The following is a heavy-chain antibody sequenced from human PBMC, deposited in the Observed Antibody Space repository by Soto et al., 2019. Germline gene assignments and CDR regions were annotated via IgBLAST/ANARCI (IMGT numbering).Heavy chain of an antibody. CDR1: GYTFTGYY. V-gene: IGHV1-2*04. J-gene: IGHJ6*02. CDR3: ARDTISNVGYYYGSGSYSNPQGMDV. Sequence: ASVKVSCKASGYTFTGYYMHWVRQAPGQGLEWMGWINPNSGGTNYAQKFQGWVTMTRDTSISTAYMELSRLRSDDTAVYYCARDTISNVGYYYGSGSYSNPQGMDVWGQGTTVTVSS. CDR2: INPNSGGT. D-gene: IGHD3-10*01.